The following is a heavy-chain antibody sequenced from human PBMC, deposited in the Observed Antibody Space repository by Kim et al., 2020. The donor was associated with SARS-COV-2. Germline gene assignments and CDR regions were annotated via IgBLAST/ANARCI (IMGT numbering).Heavy chain of an antibody. CDR1: GFTFSSYA. CDR3: AKARVVVAATAWYFDL. D-gene: IGHD2-15*01. Sequence: GGSLRLSCAASGFTFSSYAMSWVRQAPGKGLEWVSAISGSGGSTYYADSVKGRFTISRDNSKNTLYLQMNSLRAEDTAVYYCAKARVVVAATAWYFDLWGRGTLVTVSS. CDR2: ISGSGGST. V-gene: IGHV3-23*01. J-gene: IGHJ2*01.